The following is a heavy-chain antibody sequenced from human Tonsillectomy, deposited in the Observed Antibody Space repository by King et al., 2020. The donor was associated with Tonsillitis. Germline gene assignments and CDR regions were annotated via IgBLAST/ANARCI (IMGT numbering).Heavy chain of an antibody. V-gene: IGHV4-34*01. CDR1: GASFSAYY. D-gene: IGHD2-21*01. CDR2: INHSGSI. CDR3: ASRWGLGAFDI. Sequence: VQLQQWGAGLLKPSETLSLTCAVYGASFSAYYWSWIRQPPGKGLEWIGEINHSGSINYNPSLNIRATISVDTSKNQFSLKLSSVTAADTALYYCASRWGLGAFDIWGQGTMVTVSS. J-gene: IGHJ3*02.